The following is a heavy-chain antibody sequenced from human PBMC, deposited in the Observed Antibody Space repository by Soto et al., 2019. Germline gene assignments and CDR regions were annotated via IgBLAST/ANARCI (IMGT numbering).Heavy chain of an antibody. CDR3: AKDRGSGSYAANYYYYGMDV. J-gene: IGHJ6*02. D-gene: IGHD3-10*01. CDR2: INWNSGSI. CDR1: GFTFDDYA. Sequence: EEQLVESGGGLVQPGRSLRLSCAASGFTFDDYAMHWVRQAPGKRLEWVSGINWNSGSIGYADSVKGRFTISRDNAKTSLDLQMISLRAEDTALYYCAKDRGSGSYAANYYYYGMDVWGQGTTVTVSS. V-gene: IGHV3-9*01.